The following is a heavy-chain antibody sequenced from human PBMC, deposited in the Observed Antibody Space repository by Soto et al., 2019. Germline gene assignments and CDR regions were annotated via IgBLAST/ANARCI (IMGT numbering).Heavy chain of an antibody. J-gene: IGHJ6*02. D-gene: IGHD6-25*01. Sequence: VQLVESGGGVVQPGGSLRLSCTTSGFTFNTYGMHWVRQAPGKGLEWVAIIWYDGSNKYYADSVKGRFTISRDNSKKPLYLKMERLRAEGTAPVYRGSGDFTGAFSYSGPFHYGVDAWGQGTTVTVSS. V-gene: IGHV3-33*08. CDR1: GFTFNTYG. CDR2: IWYDGSNK. CDR3: GSGDFTGAFSYSGPFHYGVDA.